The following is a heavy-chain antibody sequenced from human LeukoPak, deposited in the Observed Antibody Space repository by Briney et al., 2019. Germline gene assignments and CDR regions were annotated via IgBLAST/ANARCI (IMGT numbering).Heavy chain of an antibody. D-gene: IGHD3-10*01. CDR2: IHDTGST. V-gene: IGHV4-59*01. J-gene: IGHJ5*02. CDR3: ARGRSGGDWFDP. CDR1: GGSIGSYY. Sequence: SETLSLTCTVSGGSIGSYYWSWIRQPPGKGLEWIGYIHDTGSTKYNPSLKSRVTISVDTSRNHLSLKLTSVIAADTAVYYCARGRSGGDWFDPWGQGTLVTVSS.